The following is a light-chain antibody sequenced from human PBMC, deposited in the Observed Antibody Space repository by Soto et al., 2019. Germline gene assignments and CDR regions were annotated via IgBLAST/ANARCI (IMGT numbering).Light chain of an antibody. Sequence: EIVLRQSQGTRSLSPGERATLSCSASQSVSSSYLAWYQQKPGQAPRLLIYCASSRATGIPDRFSVSGSGTAFTLTISRLEPEDFAVYYCQQYGSSPRQSASFGQGPKLEIK. V-gene: IGKV3-20*01. CDR1: QSVSSSY. J-gene: IGKJ2*01. CDR3: QQYGSSPRQSAS. CDR2: CAS.